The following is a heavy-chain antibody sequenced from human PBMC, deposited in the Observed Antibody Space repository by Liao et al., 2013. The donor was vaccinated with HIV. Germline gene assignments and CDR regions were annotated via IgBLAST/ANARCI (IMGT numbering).Heavy chain of an antibody. CDR3: ARALPAKGGSGFFVAFDP. J-gene: IGHJ5*02. CDR1: GASISSSFYY. Sequence: QLQLQESGPGLVKPSETLSLTCTVSGASISSSFYYWGWIRQAPGKGLEWIGSIYYSGRAYYNPSLKTRVTISVDTSKNQFSLKLSSVTAADSAVYYCARALPAKGGSGFFVAFDPSGPRETWSPSPQ. D-gene: IGHD2-21*01. CDR2: IYYSGRA. V-gene: IGHV4-39*07.